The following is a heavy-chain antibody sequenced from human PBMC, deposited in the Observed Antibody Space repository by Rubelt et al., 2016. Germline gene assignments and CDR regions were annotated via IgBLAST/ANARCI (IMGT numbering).Heavy chain of an antibody. CDR3: ARHISVFLVNYMDV. D-gene: IGHD2-21*01. V-gene: IGHV5-10-1*01. CDR1: GYSFTSYW. Sequence: EVQLVQSGAEVKKPGESLRISCTGSGYSFTSYWISWVRQMPGKGLEWMGRVDTSESYTHYSPSLQGHCTLTADKSISPAFLQWSRLKASESAMYYSARHISVFLVNYMDVWGKGTTVTVSS. CDR2: VDTSESYT. J-gene: IGHJ6*03.